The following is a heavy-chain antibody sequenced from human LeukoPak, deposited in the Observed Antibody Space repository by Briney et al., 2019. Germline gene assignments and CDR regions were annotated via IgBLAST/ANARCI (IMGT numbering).Heavy chain of an antibody. V-gene: IGHV4-34*01. CDR1: GGSFSGYY. J-gene: IGHJ5*02. CDR2: INHSGST. D-gene: IGHD2-15*01. CDR3: ARLVVAATFSNWFDP. Sequence: PSETLSLTCAVYGGSFSGYYWGWIRQPPGKGLEWIGEINHSGSTNYNPSLKSRVTISVDTSKNQFSLKLSSVTAADTAMYYCARLVVAATFSNWFDPWGQGTLVTVSP.